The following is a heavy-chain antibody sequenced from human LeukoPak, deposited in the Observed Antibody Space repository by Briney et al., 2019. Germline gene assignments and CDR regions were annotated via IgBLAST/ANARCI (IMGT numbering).Heavy chain of an antibody. CDR1: GFTFSSYW. J-gene: IGHJ4*02. Sequence: GGSLRLSCAASGFTFSSYWMSWVRQAPGKGLEWVANIKQDGSEKYYVDSVKGRFTISRDNAKNSLYLQMNSLRAEDTAVYYCAKECYDILTGYSLFDYWGQGTLVTVSS. CDR2: IKQDGSEK. D-gene: IGHD3-9*01. CDR3: AKECYDILTGYSLFDY. V-gene: IGHV3-7*03.